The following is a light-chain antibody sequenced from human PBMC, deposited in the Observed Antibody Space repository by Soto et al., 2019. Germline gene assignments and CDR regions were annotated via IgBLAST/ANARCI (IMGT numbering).Light chain of an antibody. CDR2: SNN. Sequence: QSALTQPPSASGTPGQRVTISGSGSSSNVGSNPVNWYQQLPGTAPKLLIYSNNQRPSGVPDRFSGSKSGTSVSLAISGLQSEDEADYYCAAWDNSLNIYVFGAGNKVTVL. CDR3: AAWDNSLNIYV. V-gene: IGLV1-44*01. CDR1: SSNVGSNP. J-gene: IGLJ1*01.